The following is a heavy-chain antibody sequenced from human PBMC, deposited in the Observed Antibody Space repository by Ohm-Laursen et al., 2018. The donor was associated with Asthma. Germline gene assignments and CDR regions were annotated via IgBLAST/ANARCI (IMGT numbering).Heavy chain of an antibody. Sequence: SLRLSCSASGFNFNSSAMHWVRQAPGKGLEWVAVMSFDGTNKYHAASVQGRFTISRDDSKSTLFLQMSSLRPEDTAVYYCARGLGGIHRWLSYQIDKWGQGIQVTVSS. CDR1: GFNFNSSA. CDR3: ARGLGGIHRWLSYQIDK. D-gene: IGHD5-18*01. CDR2: MSFDGTNK. J-gene: IGHJ4*02. V-gene: IGHV3-30-3*01.